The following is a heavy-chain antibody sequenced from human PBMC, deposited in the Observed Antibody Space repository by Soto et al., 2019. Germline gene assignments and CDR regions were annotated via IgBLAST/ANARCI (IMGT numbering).Heavy chain of an antibody. CDR3: ARVPHYYGSGSRSGFDY. CDR2: IYHSGST. Sequence: QVQLQESGPGLVKPSGTLSLTCAVSGGSISSSNWWSWVRQPPGKGLEWIGEIYHSGSTNYNPSLKGRVTISVDKSKNQFSLKLSSVTAADTAVYYCARVPHYYGSGSRSGFDYWGQGTLVTVSS. D-gene: IGHD3-10*01. V-gene: IGHV4-4*02. CDR1: GGSISSSNW. J-gene: IGHJ4*02.